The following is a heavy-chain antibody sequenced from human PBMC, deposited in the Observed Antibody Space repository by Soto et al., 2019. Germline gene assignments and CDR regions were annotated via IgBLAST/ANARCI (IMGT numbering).Heavy chain of an antibody. CDR3: AIRASYYDSSGYFDY. CDR2: INSDGSST. D-gene: IGHD3-22*01. Sequence: PGGSLRLSCAASGFTFSNHWMHWVRQAPGKGLVWVSRINSDGSSTSYADSVKGRFTISRDNAKNTLYLQMNSLRAEDTAVYYCAIRASYYDSSGYFDYWGQGTLVTVSS. CDR1: GFTFSNHW. J-gene: IGHJ4*02. V-gene: IGHV3-74*01.